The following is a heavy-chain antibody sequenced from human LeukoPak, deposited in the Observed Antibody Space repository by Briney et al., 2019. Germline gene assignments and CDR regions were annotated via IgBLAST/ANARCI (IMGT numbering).Heavy chain of an antibody. D-gene: IGHD5-18*01. CDR2: ISSSGGST. CDR1: GFTFSNYA. Sequence: PGGSLRLSCAASGFTFSNYAMSWVRQAPGKGLEWVSAISSSGGSTYYADSVKGRFTISRDNSKNTLYLQMNSLRAEDTAVYYCAREGIQLWLDLSYWGQGTLVTVSS. CDR3: AREGIQLWLDLSY. V-gene: IGHV3-23*01. J-gene: IGHJ4*02.